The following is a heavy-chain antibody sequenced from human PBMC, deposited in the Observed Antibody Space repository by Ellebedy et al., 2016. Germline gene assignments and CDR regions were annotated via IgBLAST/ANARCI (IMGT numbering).Heavy chain of an antibody. Sequence: SETLSLTCTVSGGSISSYHWSWIRQPPGKGLEWIGYIYYSGSTYYNPSLKSRVTISGDTSKNQFSLKLSSVTAAETAVYYCARVGYYYYGMDVWGQGTTVTVSS. V-gene: IGHV4-59*08. CDR1: GGSISSYH. J-gene: IGHJ6*02. CDR2: IYYSGST. CDR3: ARVGYYYYGMDV.